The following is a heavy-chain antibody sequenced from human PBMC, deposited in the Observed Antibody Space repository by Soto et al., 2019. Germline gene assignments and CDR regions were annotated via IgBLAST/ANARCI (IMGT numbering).Heavy chain of an antibody. Sequence: GGSLRLSCAASGFTFRTYNMIWVRQAPGKGLEWVSSISSSSSYIYYADSVKGRFTISRDNAKNSLYLQMNSLRAEDTAVYYCARQYPSSSRHFDHWGQGSRVTVSS. CDR3: ARQYPSSSRHFDH. CDR1: GFTFRTYN. CDR2: ISSSSSYI. J-gene: IGHJ4*02. D-gene: IGHD6-6*01. V-gene: IGHV3-21*01.